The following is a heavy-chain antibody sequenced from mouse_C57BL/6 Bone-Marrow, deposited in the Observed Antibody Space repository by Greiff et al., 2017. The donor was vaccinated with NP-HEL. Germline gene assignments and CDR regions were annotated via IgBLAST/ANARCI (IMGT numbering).Heavy chain of an antibody. CDR2: IDPSDSET. J-gene: IGHJ1*03. V-gene: IGHV1-52*01. CDR1: GYTFTSYW. Sequence: QVQLQQPGAELVRPGSSVKLSCKASGYTFTSYWMHWVKPRPIQGLEWIGNIDPSDSETHYNQKFKDKATLTVDKSSSTAYMQLSSLTSEDSAVYYCARGLYHCEGDWYLDVWGTGTTGTVS. CDR3: ARGLYHCEGDWYLDV. D-gene: IGHD1-3*01.